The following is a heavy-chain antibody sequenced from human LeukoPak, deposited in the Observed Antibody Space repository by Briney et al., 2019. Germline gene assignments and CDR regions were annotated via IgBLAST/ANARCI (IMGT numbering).Heavy chain of an antibody. D-gene: IGHD6-19*01. Sequence: GGSLRLSCAVSGFPFSIYEMNWVRQAPGKGLEWVSNIGSSGTTIYYADSVKGRFSISRDNAKNSLYLQMNSLRVEDTAVYYCALLAVASDFDYWGRGALVTVSS. V-gene: IGHV3-48*03. J-gene: IGHJ4*02. CDR3: ALLAVASDFDY. CDR1: GFPFSIYE. CDR2: IGSSGTTI.